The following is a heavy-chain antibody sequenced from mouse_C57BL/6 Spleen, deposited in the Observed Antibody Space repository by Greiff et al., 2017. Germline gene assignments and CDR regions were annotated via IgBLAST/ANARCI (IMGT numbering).Heavy chain of an antibody. CDR1: GYTFTSYG. V-gene: IGHV1-81*01. CDR3: ARSGGNYDYYAMDY. J-gene: IGHJ4*01. Sequence: VKLQQSGAELARPGASVKLSCKASGYTFTSYGISWVKQRTGQGLEWIGEIYPRSGNTYYNEKFKGKATLTADKSSSTAYMELRSLTSEDSAVDFCARSGGNYDYYAMDYWGQGTSVTGSS. CDR2: IYPRSGNT. D-gene: IGHD2-1*01.